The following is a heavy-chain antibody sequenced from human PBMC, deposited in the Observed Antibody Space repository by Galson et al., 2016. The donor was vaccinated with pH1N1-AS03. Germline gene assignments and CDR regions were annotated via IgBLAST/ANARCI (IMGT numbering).Heavy chain of an antibody. V-gene: IGHV3-64*01. CDR1: GFTFSSYA. D-gene: IGHD1-26*01. CDR2: ISGNGVST. CDR3: ARGKINVGADYYGMDV. Sequence: SLRLSCAASGFTFSSYAMYWVRQAPGKGLEYVSVISGNGVSTYYANSVKGGFTISRDNSKNTLYLQMGSLRAEDTAVYYCARGKINVGADYYGMDVWGQGTTVTVSS. J-gene: IGHJ6*02.